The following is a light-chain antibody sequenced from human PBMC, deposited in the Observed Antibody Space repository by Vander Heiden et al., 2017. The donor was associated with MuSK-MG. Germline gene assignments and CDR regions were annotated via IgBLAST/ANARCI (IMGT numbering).Light chain of an antibody. CDR3: GSYAGHTLV. V-gene: IGLV2-23*02. CDR2: ELN. Sequence: QSALTQPASMSGSPGQSITLSCTGTSDDVGTYNLLSWYQPQHPGKALKLIIYELNKRPAGVSHRFAGSKSGNTAALAIAGLQAEDEGDYYCGSYAGHTLVFGGGTKLTVL. CDR1: SDDVGTYNL. J-gene: IGLJ7*01.